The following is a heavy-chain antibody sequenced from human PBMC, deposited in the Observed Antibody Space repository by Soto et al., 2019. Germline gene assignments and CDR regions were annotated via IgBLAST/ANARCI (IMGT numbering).Heavy chain of an antibody. Sequence: PSETLSLTCTVSGASVSSASYYWSWIRQPPGKGLEWIGRIYATGTTDYNPSLKSRVMMSVDTSKKQFSLKLRSVTAADTAVYYCVRDGTKTLRDWFDPWGQGISVTVSS. CDR1: GASVSSASYY. CDR2: IYATGTT. CDR3: VRDGTKTLRDWFDP. V-gene: IGHV4-61*01. J-gene: IGHJ5*02. D-gene: IGHD1-1*01.